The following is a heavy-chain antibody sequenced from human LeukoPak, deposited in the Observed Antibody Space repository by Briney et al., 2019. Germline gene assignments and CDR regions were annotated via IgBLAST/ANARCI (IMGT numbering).Heavy chain of an antibody. D-gene: IGHD2-15*01. CDR2: IYHSGST. Sequence: PSETLSLTCTVSGYSISSGYYWGWLRQPPGRGLEWIGTIYHSGSTYYNPSLKSRVTISVDTSKNQFSLKLSSVTAADTAVYYCARQGSAYYFDFWGQGLLVTVSS. CDR1: GYSISSGYY. CDR3: ARQGSAYYFDF. J-gene: IGHJ4*02. V-gene: IGHV4-38-2*02.